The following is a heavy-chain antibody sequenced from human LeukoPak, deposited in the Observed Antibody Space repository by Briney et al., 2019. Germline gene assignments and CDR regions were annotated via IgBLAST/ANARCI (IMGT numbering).Heavy chain of an antibody. J-gene: IGHJ5*02. CDR2: IRSKAYGGTT. D-gene: IGHD6-6*01. Sequence: PGGSLRLSCTASGFTFGDYAMSWVRQAPGKGLEWVGFIRSKAYGGTTEYAASVKGRFTISRDDSKSIAYLQMNSLKTEDTAVYYCTRVWGEYSSSDWFDPWGQGTLVTVSS. V-gene: IGHV3-49*04. CDR1: GFTFGDYA. CDR3: TRVWGEYSSSDWFDP.